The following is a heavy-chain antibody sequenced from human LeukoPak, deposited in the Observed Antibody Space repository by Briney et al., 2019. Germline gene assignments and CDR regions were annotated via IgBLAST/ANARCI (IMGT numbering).Heavy chain of an antibody. J-gene: IGHJ6*02. Sequence: GGSPRLSCAASGFTFSSYWMHWVRQAPGKGLVWVSRINSDGSSTSYADSVKGRFTISRDNAKNTLYLQMNSLRAEDTAVYYCARDRCSSTSCHYYYYYYGMDVWGQGTTVTVSS. V-gene: IGHV3-74*01. CDR1: GFTFSSYW. D-gene: IGHD2-2*01. CDR2: INSDGSST. CDR3: ARDRCSSTSCHYYYYYYGMDV.